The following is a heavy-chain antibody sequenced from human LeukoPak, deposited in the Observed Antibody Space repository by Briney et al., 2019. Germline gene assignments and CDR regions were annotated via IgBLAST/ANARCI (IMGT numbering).Heavy chain of an antibody. V-gene: IGHV3-23*01. CDR1: GFTFSSYA. J-gene: IGHJ6*03. D-gene: IGHD2-8*02. CDR2: ISGSGGST. Sequence: RGSPRLSCAASGFTFSSYAMSWVRQAPGKGLEWVSAISGSGGSTYYADSVKGRFTISRDNSKNTLYLQMNSLRAEDTAVYYCAKDLVPEKEYYYYYMDVWGKGTTVTVSS. CDR3: AKDLVPEKEYYYYYMDV.